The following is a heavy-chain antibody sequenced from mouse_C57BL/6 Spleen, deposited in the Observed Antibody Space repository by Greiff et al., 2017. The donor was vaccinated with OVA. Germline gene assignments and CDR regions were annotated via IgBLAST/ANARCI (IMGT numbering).Heavy chain of an antibody. J-gene: IGHJ2*01. V-gene: IGHV5-4*01. CDR2: ISDGGSYT. CDR1: GFTFSSYA. D-gene: IGHD2-3*01. Sequence: EVKLVESGGGLVKPGGSLKLSCAASGFTFSSYAMSWVRQTPEKRLEWVATISDGGSYTYYPDNVKGRFTSSRDNAKNNLYLQMSHLKSEDTAMYYCARDGDGYFDYWGQGTTLTVSS. CDR3: ARDGDGYFDY.